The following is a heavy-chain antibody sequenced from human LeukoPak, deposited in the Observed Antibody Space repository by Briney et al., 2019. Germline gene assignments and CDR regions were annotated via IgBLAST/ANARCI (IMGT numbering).Heavy chain of an antibody. CDR3: ARRTYCSSTSCYMDY. Sequence: GESLKISCKGSGYGFTSYWISWVRQMPGKGLEWMGRIDPSDSYTNYSPSFQGHVTISADKSISTAYLQWSSLKASDTAMYYCARRTYCSSTSCYMDYWGQGTLVTVSS. V-gene: IGHV5-10-1*01. CDR1: GYGFTSYW. D-gene: IGHD2-2*01. J-gene: IGHJ4*02. CDR2: IDPSDSYT.